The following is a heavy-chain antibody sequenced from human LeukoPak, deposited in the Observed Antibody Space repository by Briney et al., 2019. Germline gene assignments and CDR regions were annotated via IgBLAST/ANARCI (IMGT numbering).Heavy chain of an antibody. D-gene: IGHD2-2*01. Sequence: SETLSLTCTVSGVSVSSGSYYWSWLRQPPGKGLEWIGYIYYSGSTNYNPSLKSRVTISVDTSKNQFSLKLSSVTAADTAVYYCARDQGTSCFSYWGQGTLVTVSS. CDR3: ARDQGTSCFSY. CDR1: GVSVSSGSYY. CDR2: IYYSGST. V-gene: IGHV4-61*01. J-gene: IGHJ4*02.